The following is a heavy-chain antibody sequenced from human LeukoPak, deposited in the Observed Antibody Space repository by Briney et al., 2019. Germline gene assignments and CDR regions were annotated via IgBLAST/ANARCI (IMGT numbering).Heavy chain of an antibody. D-gene: IGHD3-22*01. V-gene: IGHV3-21*01. J-gene: IGHJ4*02. CDR3: ARPPDYYDSSGYDY. Sequence: GGSLRLSCAASGFTFSSYSMNWVRQAPGKGLEWVSSISSSSSYIYYADSVKGRFTISRDNAKNSLYLHMSSLRAEDTAVYYCARPPDYYDSSGYDYWGQGTLVTVSS. CDR1: GFTFSSYS. CDR2: ISSSSSYI.